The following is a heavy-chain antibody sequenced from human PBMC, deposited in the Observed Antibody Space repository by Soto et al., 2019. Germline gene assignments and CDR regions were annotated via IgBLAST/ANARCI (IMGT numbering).Heavy chain of an antibody. CDR3: ARSSTVTTSSYYYYLDV. Sequence: EVQLVESGGGLVQPGGSLRLSCAASGFTVSSNYMSWVRQAPGKGLEWVSVIYSGGSTYYADSVKGRFTISRHNCKNTLYLQLTSLSAEDTAVYDGARSSTVTTSSYYYYLDVWGKGTTVAVSS. CDR1: GFTVSSNY. CDR2: IYSGGST. J-gene: IGHJ6*03. V-gene: IGHV3-53*04. D-gene: IGHD4-17*01.